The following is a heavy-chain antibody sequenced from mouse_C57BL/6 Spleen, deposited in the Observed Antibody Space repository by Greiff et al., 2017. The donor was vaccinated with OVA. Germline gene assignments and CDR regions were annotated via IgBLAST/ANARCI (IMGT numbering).Heavy chain of an antibody. D-gene: IGHD4-1*01. J-gene: IGHJ1*03. V-gene: IGHV1-50*01. CDR1: GYTFTSYW. Sequence: QVQLQQPGAELVKPGASVKLSCKASGYTFTSYWMQWVKQRPGQGLEWIGEIDPSDSYTNYNQKFKGKATLTVDTSSSTAYLQLSSLTSEDSAVYYCARSEKTANWDWYFDVWGKGTTVTVSS. CDR2: IDPSDSYT. CDR3: ARSEKTANWDWYFDV.